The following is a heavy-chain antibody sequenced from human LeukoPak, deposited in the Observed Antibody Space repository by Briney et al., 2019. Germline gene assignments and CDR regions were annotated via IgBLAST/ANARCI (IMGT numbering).Heavy chain of an antibody. D-gene: IGHD3-16*01. CDR3: ARETSQKGAHYMDV. Sequence: PSETLSLTCTVSSYSISSGFYWGWLRQPPGKGLECLGSIYHSGSTYYNPSLKSRVTISVDTSKNQFSLKLSSVTAADTAVYYCARETSQKGAHYMDVWGKGTTVTISS. J-gene: IGHJ6*03. CDR2: IYHSGST. CDR1: SYSISSGFY. V-gene: IGHV4-38-2*02.